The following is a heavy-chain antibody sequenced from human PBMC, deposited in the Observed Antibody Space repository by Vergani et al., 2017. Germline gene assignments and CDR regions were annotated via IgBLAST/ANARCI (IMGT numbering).Heavy chain of an antibody. CDR1: GGTFSSYA. J-gene: IGHJ4*02. Sequence: QVQLVQSGAEVKKPGSSVKVSCKASGGTFSSYAISWVRQAPGQGLEWMGGIIPIFGTANYAQKFQGRVTMTRDTSTSTVYMELSSLRSEDTAVYYCARGEGGFVVVTANLDYWGQGTLVTVSS. V-gene: IGHV1-69*06. CDR2: IIPIFGTA. CDR3: ARGEGGFVVVTANLDY. D-gene: IGHD2-21*02.